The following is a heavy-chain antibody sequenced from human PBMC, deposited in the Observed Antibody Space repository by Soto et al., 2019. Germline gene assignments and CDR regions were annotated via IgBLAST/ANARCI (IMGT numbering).Heavy chain of an antibody. CDR3: ARCDPSAGTFPGAFDP. CDR2: IIPIFGTA. V-gene: IGHV1-69*01. D-gene: IGHD1-7*01. Sequence: QVQLVQSGAEVKKPGSSVKVSCKASGGTFSSYAISWVRQTPGQGLEWMGGIIPIFGTANYAQKFQGRVTITADESTSTAYMELSSLRSEDTAVYYCARCDPSAGTFPGAFDPCGQGTLVTVSS. CDR1: GGTFSSYA. J-gene: IGHJ5*02.